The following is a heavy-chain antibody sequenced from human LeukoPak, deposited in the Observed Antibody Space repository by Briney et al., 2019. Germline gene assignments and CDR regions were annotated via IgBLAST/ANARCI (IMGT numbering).Heavy chain of an antibody. V-gene: IGHV5-51*01. CDR1: GYSFTTCW. CDR2: IYPGDSDT. Sequence: GESLKISCQASGYSFTTCWIGWVRQMPGKGLEWLANIYPGDSDTRYSPSFRGQVTISADKSLNTVYLQWYSLKASDTAVYYCARLDRADCGGPRCSSGSGALDIWGQGTMVTVSS. CDR3: ARLDRADCGGPRCSSGSGALDI. J-gene: IGHJ3*02. D-gene: IGHD2-21*01.